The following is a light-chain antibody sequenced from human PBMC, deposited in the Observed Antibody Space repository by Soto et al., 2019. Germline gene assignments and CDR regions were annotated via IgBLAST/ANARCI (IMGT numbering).Light chain of an antibody. CDR2: YDD. V-gene: IGLV1-36*01. CDR3: AAWDDSLNGGV. CDR1: YSNTGDNS. J-gene: IGLJ3*02. Sequence: QSVLTQPPSVSAAPGQRVTISCSGSYSNTGDNSVSWYQQLPGKAPKLLIYYDDLLPSGVSDRFSGSKSGTSASLAISGLQSEDEDDYYCAAWDDSLNGGVFGGGTKLTVL.